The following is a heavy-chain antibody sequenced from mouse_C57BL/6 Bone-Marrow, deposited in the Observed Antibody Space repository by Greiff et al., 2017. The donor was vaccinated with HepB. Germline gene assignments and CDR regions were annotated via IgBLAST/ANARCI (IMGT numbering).Heavy chain of an antibody. J-gene: IGHJ4*01. CDR2: IYPGSGNT. CDR3: ARHSSGYRYAMDY. Sequence: QVQLKESGAELVRPGASVKLSCKASGYTFTDYYINWVKQRPGQGLEWIARIYPGSGNTYYNEKFKGKATLTAEKSSSTAYMQLSSLTSEDSAVYFCARHSSGYRYAMDYWGQGTSVTVSS. D-gene: IGHD3-2*02. V-gene: IGHV1-76*01. CDR1: GYTFTDYY.